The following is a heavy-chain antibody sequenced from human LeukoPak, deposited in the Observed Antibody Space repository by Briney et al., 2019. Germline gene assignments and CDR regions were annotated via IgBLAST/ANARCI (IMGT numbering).Heavy chain of an antibody. V-gene: IGHV1-69*04. CDR2: IIPILGIA. J-gene: IGHJ4*02. CDR1: GGTFSSYA. CDR3: ARLMVAANIGYCSGGSCYSSDY. D-gene: IGHD2-15*01. Sequence: ASVKVSCKASGGTFSSYAISWVRQAPGQGLEWMGRIIPILGIANYAQKFQGRVTITADKSTSTAYMELSSLRSEDTAVYYCARLMVAANIGYCSGGSCYSSDYWGQGTLVTVPS.